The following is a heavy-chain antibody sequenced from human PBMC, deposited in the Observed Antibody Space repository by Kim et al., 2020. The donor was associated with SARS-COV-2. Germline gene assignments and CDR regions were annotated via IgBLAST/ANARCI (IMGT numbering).Heavy chain of an antibody. V-gene: IGHV4-39*01. CDR3: ARGSMVRGEDDGYFYYYGMDV. D-gene: IGHD3-10*01. Sequence: SETLSLTCTVSGGSISSSSYYWGWIRQPPGKGLEWIGSIYYSGSTYYNPSLKSRVTISVDTSKNQFSLKLSSVTAADTAVYYCARGSMVRGEDDGYFYYYGMDVWGQGTTVTVSS. CDR1: GGSISSSSYY. J-gene: IGHJ6*02. CDR2: IYYSGST.